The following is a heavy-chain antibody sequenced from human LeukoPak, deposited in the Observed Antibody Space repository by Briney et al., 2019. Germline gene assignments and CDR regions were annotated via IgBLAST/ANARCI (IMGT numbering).Heavy chain of an antibody. V-gene: IGHV1-18*01. J-gene: IGHJ4*02. CDR2: ISAYNGNT. D-gene: IGHD3-10*01. CDR1: GYTFTSYG. Sequence: ASVKVSCKASGYTFTSYGISWVRQAPGQGLEWMGWISAYNGNTNYAQKLQGRVTMTTDTSTSTAYMELRSLRSDDTAVYYCARDHPWGFGEPPYYFDYWGQGTLVTVSS. CDR3: ARDHPWGFGEPPYYFDY.